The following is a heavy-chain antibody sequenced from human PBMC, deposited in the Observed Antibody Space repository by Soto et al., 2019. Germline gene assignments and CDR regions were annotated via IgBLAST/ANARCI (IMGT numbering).Heavy chain of an antibody. D-gene: IGHD5-12*01. CDR1: GFSFSDLW. Sequence: EVQLVESGGGLVQPGGSLRLSCAASGFSFSDLWMHWVRQAPGKGLVWVSRVTTDGSGTAYADSVKGRFTISRDNAKNMVSLQMNNIRVEDTAVYYCVIDVRYNNDPTFDYWGQGTLVTVSS. CDR2: VTTDGSGT. V-gene: IGHV3-74*01. J-gene: IGHJ4*02. CDR3: VIDVRYNNDPTFDY.